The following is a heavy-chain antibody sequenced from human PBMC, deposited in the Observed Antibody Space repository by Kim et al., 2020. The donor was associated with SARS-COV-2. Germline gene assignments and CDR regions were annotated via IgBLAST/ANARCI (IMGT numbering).Heavy chain of an antibody. CDR3: ARALTLSFWSGSTHYFDY. CDR1: GDSVSSNSAA. V-gene: IGHV6-1*01. CDR2: TYYRSKWYN. D-gene: IGHD3-3*01. J-gene: IGHJ4*02. Sequence: SQTLSLTCAISGDSVSSNSAAWNWIRQSPSRGLEWLGRTYYRSKWYNDYAVSVKSRITINPDTSKNQFSLQLNSVTPEDTAVYYCARALTLSFWSGSTHYFDYWGQGTLVTVSS.